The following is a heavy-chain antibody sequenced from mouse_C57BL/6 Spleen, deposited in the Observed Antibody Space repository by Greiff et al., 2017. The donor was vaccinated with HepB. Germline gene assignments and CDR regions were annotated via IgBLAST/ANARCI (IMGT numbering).Heavy chain of an antibody. J-gene: IGHJ2*01. CDR1: GFSLTSYG. CDR3: ASSWYYFDY. CDR2: IWSGGST. Sequence: VQLQQSGPGLVQPSQSLSITCTVSGFSLTSYGVHWVRQSPGKGLEWLGVIWSGGSTDYNAAFISRLSISKDNSKSQVFFKMNSLQADDTAIYYCASSWYYFDYWGQGITLTVSS. V-gene: IGHV2-2*01.